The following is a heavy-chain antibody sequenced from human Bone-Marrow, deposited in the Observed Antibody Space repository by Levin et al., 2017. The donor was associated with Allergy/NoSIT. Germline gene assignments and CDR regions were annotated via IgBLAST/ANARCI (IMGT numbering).Heavy chain of an antibody. J-gene: IGHJ4*02. D-gene: IGHD3-16*01. V-gene: IGHV3-74*01. CDR2: ISRDGSTT. Sequence: QPGGSLRLSCVASGFNFSNYWMHWVRQVPGKGLVWVSRISRDGSTTTFADSVQGRVTVSRDNAKNTLYLQIKSLRDDDTALYYCARDQRGNFYDTGGSDSWGQGALVTVSS. CDR1: GFNFSNYW. CDR3: ARDQRGNFYDTGGSDS.